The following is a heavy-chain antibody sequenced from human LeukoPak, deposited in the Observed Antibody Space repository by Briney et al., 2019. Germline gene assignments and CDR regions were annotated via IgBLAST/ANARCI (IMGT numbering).Heavy chain of an antibody. CDR1: GFTFTSYW. CDR2: IKEDGSEK. Sequence: GGSLRLSCAASGFTFTSYWMSWVRQAPGKGLEWVADIKEDGSEKYYVDSVKGRFTISRDNAKNSLYLQMNSLRAEDTAVYYCALNPDYYGSGSFDYWGQGTLVTVSS. J-gene: IGHJ4*02. D-gene: IGHD3-10*01. CDR3: ALNPDYYGSGSFDY. V-gene: IGHV3-7*01.